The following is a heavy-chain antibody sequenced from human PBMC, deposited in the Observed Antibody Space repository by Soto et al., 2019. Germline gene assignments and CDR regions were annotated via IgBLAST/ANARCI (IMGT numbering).Heavy chain of an antibody. CDR3: ARISMRRGVSGYYDSSGYYYLPDAFDI. Sequence: GGSLRFSCAASGFTFSDHYMDWVRQAPGKGLEWVGRTRNKANSYTTEYAASVKGRFTISRDDSKNSLYLQMNSLKTEDTAVYYCARISMRRGVSGYYDSSGYYYLPDAFDIWGQGTMVTVSS. V-gene: IGHV3-72*01. J-gene: IGHJ3*02. D-gene: IGHD3-22*01. CDR2: TRNKANSYTT. CDR1: GFTFSDHY.